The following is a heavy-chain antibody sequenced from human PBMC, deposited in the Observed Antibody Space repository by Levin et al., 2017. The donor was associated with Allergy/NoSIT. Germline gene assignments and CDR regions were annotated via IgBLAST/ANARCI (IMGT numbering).Heavy chain of an antibody. Sequence: AGGSLRLSCTVSGFTFGDYAMKWFRQAPGKGLEWVSFIRSNIHGGTTEYAASVKGRFIMSRDDSKSTVYLQMNSLKTEDTGVYFCTRVLVAAGPRLDYWGQGTLVTVSS. CDR2: IRSNIHGGTT. J-gene: IGHJ4*02. CDR1: GFTFGDYA. CDR3: TRVLVAAGPRLDY. D-gene: IGHD2-15*01. V-gene: IGHV3-49*03.